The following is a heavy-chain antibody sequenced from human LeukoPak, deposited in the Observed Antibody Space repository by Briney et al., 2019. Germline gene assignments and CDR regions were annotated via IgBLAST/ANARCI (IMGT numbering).Heavy chain of an antibody. CDR2: FSYSGSI. V-gene: IGHV4-39*07. Sequence: PSETLSLTCTVSGGSISSSSHYWGWIRQPPGKGLEWIGSFSYSGSISYNPSLRSRVTISVDKSKNQFSLKLSSVTAADTAVYYCARVSAAGMEFHYGMDVWGQGTTVFVSS. J-gene: IGHJ6*02. CDR3: ARVSAAGMEFHYGMDV. CDR1: GGSISSSSHY. D-gene: IGHD6-13*01.